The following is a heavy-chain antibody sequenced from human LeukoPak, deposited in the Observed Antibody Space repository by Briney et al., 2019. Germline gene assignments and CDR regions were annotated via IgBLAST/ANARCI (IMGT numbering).Heavy chain of an antibody. CDR2: IYTSGNI. CDR1: GGSISTYY. CDR3: ARDPPPYYYYYMDV. V-gene: IGHV4-4*07. J-gene: IGHJ6*03. Sequence: SETLSLACIVSGGSISTYYWSWIRQPAGKGPEWIGRIYTSGNINYNPSLKSRVTISVDTSKNQFSLKLSSVTAADTAVYYCARDPPPYYYYYMDVWGKGTTVTVSS.